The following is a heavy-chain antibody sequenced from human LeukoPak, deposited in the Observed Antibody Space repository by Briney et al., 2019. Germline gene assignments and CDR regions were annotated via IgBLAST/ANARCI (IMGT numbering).Heavy chain of an antibody. J-gene: IGHJ2*01. CDR1: GFNLRNYD. CDR3: ARERGGQDWDFDL. CDR2: IWDDGTNK. V-gene: IGHV3-33*01. Sequence: GGSLRLSCAASGFNLRNYDMDWVRQVPGKGLEWVAVIWDDGTNKYYAESVKGRFTISRDDSKKMLYLQMNSLKDEDTAVYYCARERGGQDWDFDLWGRGTLVTVSS. D-gene: IGHD3-10*01.